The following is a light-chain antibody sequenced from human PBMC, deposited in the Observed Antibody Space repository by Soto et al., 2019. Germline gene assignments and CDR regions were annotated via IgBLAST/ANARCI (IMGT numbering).Light chain of an antibody. Sequence: IQLTQSPPSLSASVGDRVTITCRASQGISSYLAWYQQKPGKAPKLLIYAASTLQSGVPSRFSGSGSGTDFTLTISSLQPEDFATYYCQQLNSYPGFGGGTKVDIK. CDR1: QGISSY. J-gene: IGKJ4*02. V-gene: IGKV1-9*01. CDR2: AAS. CDR3: QQLNSYPG.